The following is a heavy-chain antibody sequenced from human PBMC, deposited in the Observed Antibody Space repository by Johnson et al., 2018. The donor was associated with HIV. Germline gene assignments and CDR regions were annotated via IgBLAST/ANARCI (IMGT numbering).Heavy chain of an antibody. Sequence: VQLVESGGGVVQPGRSLRLSCAASGFTFSGYAMHWVRQAPGKGLEWVAVISGSGGSTYYADSVKGRFTISRDNSKNTLYLQMNSLRAEDTAVYYCAKDITMIRAGAFDIWGQGTMVTVSS. J-gene: IGHJ3*02. CDR3: AKDITMIRAGAFDI. CDR1: GFTFSGYA. CDR2: ISGSGGST. D-gene: IGHD3-22*01. V-gene: IGHV3-23*04.